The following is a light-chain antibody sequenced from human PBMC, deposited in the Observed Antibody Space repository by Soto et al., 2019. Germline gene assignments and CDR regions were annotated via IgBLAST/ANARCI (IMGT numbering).Light chain of an antibody. CDR1: QGISNY. CDR3: QQSYGSPELT. V-gene: IGKV1-9*01. Sequence: DIQMTQSPSFLSASVGDRVTITCRASQGISNYLAWYQQKPGKAPKLLISAASTLQSGVPSRFSGSGSGTEFTLTITSLQPEDFATYYCQQSYGSPELTFGGGTKVDIK. CDR2: AAS. J-gene: IGKJ4*01.